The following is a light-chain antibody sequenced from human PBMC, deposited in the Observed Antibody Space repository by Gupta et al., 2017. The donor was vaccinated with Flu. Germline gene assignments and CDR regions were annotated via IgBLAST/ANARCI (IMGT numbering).Light chain of an antibody. V-gene: IGKV3-20*01. CDR1: QSISTNY. CDR3: QQYGGSPLYT. J-gene: IGKJ2*01. Sequence: EIVLTQSPATLSLTPGERATLSCRASQSISTNYLAWHQQKPGQAPRLLIDGSSTRATGIPERFSGSGSGTDFTLTISRLVPEDSAVYFCQQYGGSPLYTFGQGTKLEIK. CDR2: GSS.